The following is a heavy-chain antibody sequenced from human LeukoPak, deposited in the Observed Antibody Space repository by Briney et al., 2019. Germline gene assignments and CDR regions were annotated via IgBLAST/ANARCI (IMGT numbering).Heavy chain of an antibody. V-gene: IGHV1-2*02. D-gene: IGHD1-26*01. J-gene: IGHJ1*01. CDR1: GYTFIAYH. Sequence: ASVKVSCKASGYTFIAYHMHWVRQAPGQGLEWMGWINPNSGGTNYAEKFQGRVTMTRDTSIRTACMELSRLRSEDTAVYYCARASGTYYAEFFQHWGQGTLVTVSS. CDR2: INPNSGGT. CDR3: ARASGTYYAEFFQH.